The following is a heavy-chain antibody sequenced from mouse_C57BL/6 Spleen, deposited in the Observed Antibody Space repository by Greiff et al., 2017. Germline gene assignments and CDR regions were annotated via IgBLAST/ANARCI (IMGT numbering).Heavy chain of an antibody. J-gene: IGHJ2*01. V-gene: IGHV5-6*01. CDR3: ARAPFYPFDY. D-gene: IGHD1-1*01. CDR2: ISSGGSYT. Sequence: EVKLVASGGDLVKPGGSLKLSCAASGFTFSSYGMSWVRQTPDKRLEWVATISSGGSYTYYPDSVKGRFTISRDNAKNTLYLQMSSLKSEDTAMYYCARAPFYPFDYWGQGTTLTVSS. CDR1: GFTFSSYG.